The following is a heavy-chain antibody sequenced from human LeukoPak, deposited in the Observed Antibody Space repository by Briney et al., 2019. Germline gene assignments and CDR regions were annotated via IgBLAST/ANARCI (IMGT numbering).Heavy chain of an antibody. Sequence: SETLSLTCAVYGGTFSGYYWSWIRQPPGKGLEWIGEINHSGNTNYNPSLKSRLTISVDTSNNQFSLKLSSVTAADTAVYYCAWPMIRGVKWFDPWGQGTLVTVSS. CDR2: INHSGNT. CDR1: GGTFSGYY. V-gene: IGHV4-34*08. CDR3: AWPMIRGVKWFDP. J-gene: IGHJ5*02. D-gene: IGHD3-10*01.